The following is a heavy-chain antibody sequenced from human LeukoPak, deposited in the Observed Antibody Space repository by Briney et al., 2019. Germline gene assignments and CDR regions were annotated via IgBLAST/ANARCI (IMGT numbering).Heavy chain of an antibody. CDR1: GFTFSSSW. V-gene: IGHV3-7*01. Sequence: GKSLRLSCEASGFTFSSSWMSWVRQGPGKGLEWVASINPDTSEIHYVDAVRGRFTISRDNAKNSLYLQMNSLRAEDTAVYYCARVPPTDYDFWSGYKYINYYFDYWGQGTLVTVSS. D-gene: IGHD3-3*01. J-gene: IGHJ4*02. CDR3: ARVPPTDYDFWSGYKYINYYFDY. CDR2: INPDTSEI.